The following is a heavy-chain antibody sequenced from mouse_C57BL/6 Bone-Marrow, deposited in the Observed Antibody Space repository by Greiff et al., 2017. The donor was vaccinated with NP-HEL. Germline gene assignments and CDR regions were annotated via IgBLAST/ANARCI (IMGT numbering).Heavy chain of an antibody. V-gene: IGHV2-9*01. Sequence: QVQLQQSGPGLVAPSQSLSITCTVSGFSLTSYGVDWVRQPPGKGLEWLGVIWGGGSTNYNSALMSRLSISKDNSKSQVFLKMNSLQTDDTAMYYCAKRDDYYGSSYGAWFAYWGQGTLVTVSA. CDR3: AKRDDYYGSSYGAWFAY. D-gene: IGHD1-1*01. J-gene: IGHJ3*01. CDR1: GFSLTSYG. CDR2: IWGGGST.